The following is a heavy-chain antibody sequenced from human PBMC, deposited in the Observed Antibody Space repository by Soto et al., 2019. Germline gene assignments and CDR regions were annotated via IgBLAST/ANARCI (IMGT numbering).Heavy chain of an antibody. CDR1: GFKFISYA. V-gene: IGHV3-23*01. J-gene: IGHJ5*01. Sequence: PGGSLRLSCASSGFKFISYAMSWVRQAPGKGLEWVSLISATGGGTYYADSVKGRFTISRDNSDNTLYLQVHSLRAEDTAVYYCAKDRRAGGNSAFYFDFWGQGAQVTVSS. CDR3: AKDRRAGGNSAFYFDF. CDR2: ISATGGGT. D-gene: IGHD3-16*01.